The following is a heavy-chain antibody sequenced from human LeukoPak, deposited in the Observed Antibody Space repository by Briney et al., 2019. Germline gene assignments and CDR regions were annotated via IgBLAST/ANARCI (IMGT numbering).Heavy chain of an antibody. D-gene: IGHD3-3*01. J-gene: IGHJ4*02. CDR1: GFTFSSYA. CDR2: ISSNGGSA. CDR3: ARGYDFWSGYWSHSDY. Sequence: GGSLRLSCAASGFTFSSYAMHWVRQAPGKGLEYVSAISSNGGSAYYANSVKGRFTISRDNSKNTLYLQMGSLRAEDMAVYYCARGYDFWSGYWSHSDYWGQGTLVTVSS. V-gene: IGHV3-64*01.